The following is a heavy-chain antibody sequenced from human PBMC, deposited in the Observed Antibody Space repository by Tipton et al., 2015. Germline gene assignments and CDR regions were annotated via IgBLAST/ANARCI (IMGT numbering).Heavy chain of an antibody. D-gene: IGHD3-9*01. CDR3: ARRLPYFEWSKVYYFDF. CDR1: GYRFSNHW. CDR2: IHPSDSET. J-gene: IGHJ4*02. V-gene: IGHV5-51*01. Sequence: QLVQSGPEVKKPGESLKISCKASGYRFSNHWIGWVRQMPGKGLEWVGIIHPSDSETIYSPSFQGQVTISADRSTSTAYLQWSSLKASDTAVYYCARRLPYFEWSKVYYFDFWGQGSPVTVS.